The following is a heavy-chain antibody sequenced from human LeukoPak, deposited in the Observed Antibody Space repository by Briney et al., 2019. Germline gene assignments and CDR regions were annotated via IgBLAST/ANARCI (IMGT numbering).Heavy chain of an antibody. D-gene: IGHD6-13*01. CDR1: GGSISSYY. CDR3: ARGVYIAAAQYGY. Sequence: SETLSLTCAVYGGSISSYYWSWIRQPPGKGLEWIGYIYYSGTTNYNPSLKSRVTIAVDTSKNQFSLKLSSVTAADTAVYYCARGVYIAAAQYGYWGQGTLVTVSS. CDR2: IYYSGTT. J-gene: IGHJ4*02. V-gene: IGHV4-59*01.